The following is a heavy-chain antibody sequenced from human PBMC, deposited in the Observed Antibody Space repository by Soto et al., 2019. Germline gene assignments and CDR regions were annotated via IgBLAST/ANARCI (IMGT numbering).Heavy chain of an antibody. CDR3: ARRVEGITMVRGWFDP. CDR2: INPSGGST. CDR1: GYTFTSYY. Sequence: ASVKVSCKASGYTFTSYYMHWVRQAPGQGLEWMGIINPSGGSTSYAQKFQGRVTMTRDTSTSTVYMELSSLRSEDTAVYYCARRVEGITMVRGWFDPWGQGTLVTVS. V-gene: IGHV1-46*01. D-gene: IGHD3-10*01. J-gene: IGHJ5*02.